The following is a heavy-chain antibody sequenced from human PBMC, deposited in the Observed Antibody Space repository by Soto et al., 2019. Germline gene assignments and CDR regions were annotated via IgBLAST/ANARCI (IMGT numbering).Heavy chain of an antibody. J-gene: IGHJ4*02. Sequence: QVQLVQSGAEVMQPGASVKVSRKASGYTFTSYYIQWVRQAPGQGLEWMGIINPSGGSTNYAQKFQGRXTXTXHTSTSTVYMELSSLRSEDTAIYYCSRGYPPRDQLGNLPGAFWGQGTLVTVSS. CDR1: GYTFTSYY. D-gene: IGHD1-1*01. CDR2: INPSGGST. V-gene: IGHV1-46*03. CDR3: SRGYPPRDQLGNLPGAF.